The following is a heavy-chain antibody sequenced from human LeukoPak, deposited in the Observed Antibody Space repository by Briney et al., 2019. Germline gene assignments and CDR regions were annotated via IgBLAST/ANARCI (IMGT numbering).Heavy chain of an antibody. D-gene: IGHD2-8*02. J-gene: IGHJ2*01. CDR2: IYTSGST. V-gene: IGHV4-4*07. CDR1: GGSISSYY. Sequence: PSETLSLTCTVSGGSISSYYWSWIRQPAGKGLEWIGRIYTSGSTNYNPSLKSRDTMSVDTSKNQFSLKLSSVTAADTAVYYCARSRVGYCTGGVCPWYFDLWGRGTLVTVSS. CDR3: ARSRVGYCTGGVCPWYFDL.